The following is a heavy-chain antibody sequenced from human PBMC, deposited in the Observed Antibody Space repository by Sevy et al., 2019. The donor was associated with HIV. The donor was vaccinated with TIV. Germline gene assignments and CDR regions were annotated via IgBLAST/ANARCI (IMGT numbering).Heavy chain of an antibody. CDR3: ARSYYDILTGYATTGDH. V-gene: IGHV1-2*06. Sequence: ASVKVSCKASGYTFTGYYMHWVRQAPGQGLEWMGRINPNSGGTNYAQKFQGRVTMTRDTSISTAYMELSRLRSDDTAVYYCARSYYDILTGYATTGDHWGQGTLVTVSS. J-gene: IGHJ4*02. CDR2: INPNSGGT. D-gene: IGHD3-9*01. CDR1: GYTFTGYY.